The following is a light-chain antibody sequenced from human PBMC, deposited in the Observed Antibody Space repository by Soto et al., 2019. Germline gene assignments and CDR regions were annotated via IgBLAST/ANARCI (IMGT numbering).Light chain of an antibody. J-gene: IGLJ2*01. CDR1: NVGSKN. V-gene: IGLV3-21*04. CDR2: YDS. CDR3: QVWDGSSDHVL. Sequence: SYELTQPPSVSVAPGKTARITCGGDNVGSKNVHWYQQKPGQAPVVLIYYDSDRPSGIPGRFSGSNSGNTATLTISSVEAGDEADYYCQVWDGSSDHVLFGGGTKLTVL.